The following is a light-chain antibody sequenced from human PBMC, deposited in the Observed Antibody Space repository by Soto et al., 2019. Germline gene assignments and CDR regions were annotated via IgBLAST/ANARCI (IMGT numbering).Light chain of an antibody. Sequence: DIQMTQSPSTLAASVGARVTITCRASQSISSWLAWYQQKPGKAPKLLIYDASSFESGVPSRFSGSGSGTEFTLTISSLQPDDFATYYCQQYNSYGTFGQGTKVDIK. V-gene: IGKV1-5*01. CDR2: DAS. CDR1: QSISSW. J-gene: IGKJ1*01. CDR3: QQYNSYGT.